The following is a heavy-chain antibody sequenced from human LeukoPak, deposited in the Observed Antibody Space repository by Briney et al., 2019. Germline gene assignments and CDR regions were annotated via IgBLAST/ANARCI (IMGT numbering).Heavy chain of an antibody. Sequence: PGGSLRLSCAASGFTFSNHGMLWVRQAPGKGLEWVAFIRYDGSNQYYADSVKGRFTISRDSSKNTLYLQMNSLRDEDTAVYYCAKGVGVTTRGSFAYWGQGTLVTVSS. V-gene: IGHV3-30*02. CDR3: AKGVGVTTRGSFAY. J-gene: IGHJ4*02. D-gene: IGHD1-26*01. CDR1: GFTFSNHG. CDR2: IRYDGSNQ.